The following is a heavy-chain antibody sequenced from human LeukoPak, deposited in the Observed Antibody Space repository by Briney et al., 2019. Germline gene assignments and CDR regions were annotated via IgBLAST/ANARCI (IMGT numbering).Heavy chain of an antibody. D-gene: IGHD1-1*01. CDR3: ARVNAIRLHHNIDY. CDR2: ISSSDSTI. J-gene: IGHJ4*02. V-gene: IGHV3-11*04. CDR1: GFTFSDYY. Sequence: GGSLRLSCAASGFTFSDYYMSWIRQAPGKGLEWVSYISSSDSTIYYADSVKGRFTISRDNAKNSLYLQMNSLRAEDTAVYYCARVNAIRLHHNIDYWGQGTLVTVSS.